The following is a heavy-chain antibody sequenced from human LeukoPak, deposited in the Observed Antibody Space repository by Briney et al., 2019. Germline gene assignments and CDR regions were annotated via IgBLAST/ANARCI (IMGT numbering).Heavy chain of an antibody. CDR2: INPSGGST. J-gene: IGHJ1*01. D-gene: IGHD3-22*01. Sequence: LRASVKVSCKASGYTFTSYYMHWVRQAPGQGLEWMGIINPSGGSTSYAQKFQGRVTMTRDTSTSTVYMELSSLRSEDTAVYYCARDRIRGYNDSSGYPLYFQHWGQGTLVTVSS. CDR3: ARDRIRGYNDSSGYPLYFQH. V-gene: IGHV1-46*01. CDR1: GYTFTSYY.